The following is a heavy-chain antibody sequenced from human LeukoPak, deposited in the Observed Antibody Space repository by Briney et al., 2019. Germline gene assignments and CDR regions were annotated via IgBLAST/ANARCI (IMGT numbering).Heavy chain of an antibody. CDR1: GGSFSGYY. J-gene: IGHJ6*03. CDR2: INHSGST. V-gene: IGHV4-34*01. D-gene: IGHD2-8*01. Sequence: SETLSLTCAVYGGSFSGYYWSWIRQPPGKGLEWIGEINHSGSTNYNPSLKSRVTISVDTSKNQFSLKLSSVTAADTAVYYCARDGRGLGFYYYYMDVWGKGTTVTVSS. CDR3: ARDGRGLGFYYYYMDV.